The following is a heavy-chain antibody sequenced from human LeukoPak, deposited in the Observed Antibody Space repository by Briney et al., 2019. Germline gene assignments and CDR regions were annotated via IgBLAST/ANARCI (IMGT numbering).Heavy chain of an antibody. CDR3: AKYYGAGTEFDY. CDR1: GFTFSTYA. J-gene: IGHJ4*02. CDR2: ISGSGGST. D-gene: IGHD3-10*01. Sequence: PGGSLRLSCAAPGFTFSTYAMSWVRQAPGKGLEWVSAISGSGGSTYYADSVKGRFTISRDNSKNTLYLQMDSLRAEDTAVYYCAKYYGAGTEFDYWGQGTLVTVSS. V-gene: IGHV3-23*01.